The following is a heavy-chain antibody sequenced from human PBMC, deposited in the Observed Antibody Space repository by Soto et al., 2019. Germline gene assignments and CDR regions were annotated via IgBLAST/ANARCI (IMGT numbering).Heavy chain of an antibody. CDR3: AKDWNGTTRRAPLYGMDV. CDR2: ISGSGGST. J-gene: IGHJ6*02. V-gene: IGHV3-23*01. Sequence: GWSLRLSFEASGFSFSSCAMSWVRQAPGKGLEWVSAISGSGGSTYYADSVKGRFTISRDNSKNTLYLQMKSLRDEDTAVYYCAKDWNGTTRRAPLYGMDVWGQGTTVTVSS. D-gene: IGHD1-1*01. CDR1: GFSFSSCA.